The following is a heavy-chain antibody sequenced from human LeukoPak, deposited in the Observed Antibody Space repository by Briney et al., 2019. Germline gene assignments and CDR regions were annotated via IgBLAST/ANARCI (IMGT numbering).Heavy chain of an antibody. V-gene: IGHV3-33*08. J-gene: IGHJ6*02. Sequence: GGSLRLSCAASGFTFSSYGMHWVRQAPGKGLEWVAVIWYDGGKKNYADSVKGRFTISRDNSKNTLYLQMNSLRAEDTAVYYCARSNDSPNYYYYGMDVWGQGTTVTVSS. CDR1: GFTFSSYG. D-gene: IGHD2-15*01. CDR3: ARSNDSPNYYYYGMDV. CDR2: IWYDGGKK.